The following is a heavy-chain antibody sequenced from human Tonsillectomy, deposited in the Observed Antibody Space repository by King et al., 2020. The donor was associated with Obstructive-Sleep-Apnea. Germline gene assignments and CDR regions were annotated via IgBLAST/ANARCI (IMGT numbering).Heavy chain of an antibody. D-gene: IGHD2-15*01. V-gene: IGHV4-61*01. Sequence: QLQESGPGLVKPSETLSLTCTVSGGSVSSGSYYWSWIRQPPGKGLEWIGYIYYSGSTNYNPSLKSRVTISVDTSKNQFSLKLSSVTAADTAVYYCASLRMLILGYCSGGSCYPYYFDYWGQGTLVTVSS. J-gene: IGHJ4*02. CDR3: ASLRMLILGYCSGGSCYPYYFDY. CDR1: GGSVSSGSYY. CDR2: IYYSGST.